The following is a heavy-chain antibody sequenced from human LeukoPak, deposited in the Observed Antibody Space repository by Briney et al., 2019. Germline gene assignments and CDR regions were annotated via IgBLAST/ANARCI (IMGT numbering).Heavy chain of an antibody. Sequence: ASVKVSCKASGGTFSSYAISWVRQAPGQGLEWMGGIIPIFGTANYAQKFQGRVTITADESTSTAYMELSSLRSEDAAVYYCASGHPRYYYYDSSGYSVLDYWGQGTLVTVSS. D-gene: IGHD3-22*01. V-gene: IGHV1-69*13. CDR2: IIPIFGTA. CDR1: GGTFSSYA. CDR3: ASGHPRYYYYDSSGYSVLDY. J-gene: IGHJ4*02.